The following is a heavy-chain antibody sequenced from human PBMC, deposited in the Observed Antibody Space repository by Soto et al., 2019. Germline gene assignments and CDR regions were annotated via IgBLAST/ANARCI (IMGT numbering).Heavy chain of an antibody. D-gene: IGHD1-7*01. Sequence: GALRLSCAASGFSFTHYRIHWVRQVPGKGLEWVCRVNADGSSTNYAGFAKGRFTISRDNSKNTAYLEMNNLRVDDTALYYCAKAGDWNYVFDFWGQGTSVTVSS. CDR3: AKAGDWNYVFDF. CDR1: GFSFTHYR. V-gene: IGHV3-74*01. J-gene: IGHJ4*02. CDR2: VNADGSST.